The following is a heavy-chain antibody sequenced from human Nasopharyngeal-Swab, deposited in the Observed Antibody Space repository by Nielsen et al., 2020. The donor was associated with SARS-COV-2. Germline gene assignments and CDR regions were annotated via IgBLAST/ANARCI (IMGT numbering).Heavy chain of an antibody. D-gene: IGHD3-16*02. CDR3: ARGGIMITFGGVIASFDY. Sequence: SETLSLTCTVSGGSISSSSYYWGWIRQPPGKGLEWIGSIYYSGSTYYNPSLKSRVTISVDTSKNQFSLKLSSVTAADTAVYYCARGGIMITFGGVIASFDYWGQGTLVTVSS. J-gene: IGHJ4*02. CDR1: GGSISSSSYY. V-gene: IGHV4-39*07. CDR2: IYYSGST.